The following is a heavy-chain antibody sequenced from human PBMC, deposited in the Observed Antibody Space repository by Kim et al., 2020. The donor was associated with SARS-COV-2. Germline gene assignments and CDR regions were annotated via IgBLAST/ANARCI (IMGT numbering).Heavy chain of an antibody. D-gene: IGHD2-15*01. Sequence: ASVKVSCKASGYTFTSYGISWVRQATGQGLEWMGWISAYNGNTNYAQKLQGRVTMTTDTSTSTAYMELRSLRSDDTAVYYCARDWGYCSGGSCPYFQHWGQGTLVTVSS. CDR2: ISAYNGNT. CDR3: ARDWGYCSGGSCPYFQH. CDR1: GYTFTSYG. J-gene: IGHJ1*01. V-gene: IGHV1-18*01.